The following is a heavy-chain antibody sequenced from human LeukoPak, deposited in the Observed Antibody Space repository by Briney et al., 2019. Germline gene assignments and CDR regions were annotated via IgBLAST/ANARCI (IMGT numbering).Heavy chain of an antibody. CDR3: ARPTKEGSSWYWWFDP. D-gene: IGHD6-13*01. CDR1: GFTFGSYW. CDR2: INNDGSST. J-gene: IGHJ5*02. V-gene: IGHV3-74*01. Sequence: GGSLRLSCAASGFTFGSYWMHWVRQAPGKGLVWVSRINNDGSSTSYADSVKGRFTISRDNAKNTLYLQMNSLRAEDTAVYYCARPTKEGSSWYWWFDPWGQGTLVTVFS.